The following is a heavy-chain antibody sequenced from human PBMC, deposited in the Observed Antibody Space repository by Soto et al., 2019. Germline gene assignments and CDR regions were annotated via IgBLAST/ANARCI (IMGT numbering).Heavy chain of an antibody. CDR2: MNPNSGNT. V-gene: IGHV1-8*01. CDR3: SRWYYDFWSGQWRYYYMDV. Sequence: ASVKVSCKASGYSFTSYDINWVRQATGQGLEWMGWMNPNSGNTGYAQKFQGRVTMTRNTSISTAYMELSSLRSEDTAVYYCSRWYYDFWSGQWRYYYMDVWGKGTTVTVSS. J-gene: IGHJ6*03. D-gene: IGHD3-3*01. CDR1: GYSFTSYD.